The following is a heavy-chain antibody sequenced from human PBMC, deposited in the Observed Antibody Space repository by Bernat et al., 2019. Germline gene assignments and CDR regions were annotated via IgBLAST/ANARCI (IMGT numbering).Heavy chain of an antibody. CDR2: ISGSGSST. Sequence: EVHLLESGGGLVQPGGSLRLSCAASGFTFSSYAMNWVRQAPGKGLEWVSVISGSGSSTFYADSVKGRFTISRDNSKKTLYLQINILRTEDTALYYCARDQYSSSPDYWGQGTLVTVSS. V-gene: IGHV3-23*01. CDR1: GFTFSSYA. J-gene: IGHJ4*02. CDR3: ARDQYSSSPDY. D-gene: IGHD6-13*01.